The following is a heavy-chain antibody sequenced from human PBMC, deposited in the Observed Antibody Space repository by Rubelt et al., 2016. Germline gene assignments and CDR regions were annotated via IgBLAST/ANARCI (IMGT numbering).Heavy chain of an antibody. Sequence: EVQLVESGGGLVQPGGSLRLACAASGITVSSTYMSWVRQAPGKGLEWVSNIYSDGKTYYADSVKGRFTISRDNSKNTLYLQMNSLRAEDTAVYYCAGGWPIVGTTALDYWGQGTLVTVSS. D-gene: IGHD1-26*01. J-gene: IGHJ4*02. V-gene: IGHV3-66*01. CDR3: AGGWPIVGTTALDY. CDR2: IYSDGKT. CDR1: GITVSSTY.